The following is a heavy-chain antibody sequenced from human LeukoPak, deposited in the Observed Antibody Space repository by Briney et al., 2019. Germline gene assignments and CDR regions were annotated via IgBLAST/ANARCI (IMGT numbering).Heavy chain of an antibody. V-gene: IGHV1-8*03. CDR2: MNPNSGNT. CDR3: ARLTGYSGYDPPRSV. D-gene: IGHD5-12*01. CDR1: GYTFTSYD. Sequence: ASVKVSCKASGYTFTSYDINWVRQATGQGLEWMGWMNPNSGNTGYAQKFQGRVTITRNTSISTAYMELSSLRSEDTAVYYCARLTGYSGYDPPRSVWGQGTTVTVSS. J-gene: IGHJ6*02.